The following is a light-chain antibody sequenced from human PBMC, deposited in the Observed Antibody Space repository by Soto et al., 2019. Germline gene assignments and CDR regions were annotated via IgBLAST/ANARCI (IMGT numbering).Light chain of an antibody. CDR2: DAS. V-gene: IGKV3-15*01. J-gene: IGKJ1*01. CDR1: QNIRSS. Sequence: EVVMTQSPASLSASPGERVTLSCRASQNIRSSLAWYQQRPGQAPRLLIYDASTRATGIPPRFSGGGSGTEFTVTISSLQSEDFAIYYCQQYNSYSTFGQGTKVDIK. CDR3: QQYNSYST.